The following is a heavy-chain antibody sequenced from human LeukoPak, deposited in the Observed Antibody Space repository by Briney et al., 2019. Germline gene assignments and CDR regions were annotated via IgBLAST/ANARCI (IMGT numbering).Heavy chain of an antibody. V-gene: IGHV3-33*08. D-gene: IGHD3-22*01. CDR3: XXXXXXXXXXXXXYYPYYFDY. Sequence: GGSLRLSCAASGFTFSSYGMHWVRQAPGKGLEWVAVIWYDGSNKYYADSVKGRFTISRDNSKNTLYLQMNSLRAEDTAVYYCXXXXXXXXXXXXXYYPYYFDYWGQGTLVTVS. CDR1: GFTFSSYG. J-gene: IGHJ4*02. CDR2: IWYDGSNK.